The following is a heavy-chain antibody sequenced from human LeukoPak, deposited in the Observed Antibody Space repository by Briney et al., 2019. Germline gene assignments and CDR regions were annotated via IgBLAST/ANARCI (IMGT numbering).Heavy chain of an antibody. J-gene: IGHJ4*02. CDR2: ISDTGGRT. V-gene: IGHV3-23*01. CDR1: GFTFRSYA. D-gene: IGHD3-22*01. Sequence: GGSLRLSCVGSGFTFRSYAMTWVRQAPGKGLEGVSSISDTGGRTDHADSVKGRFTIARDNAKNTLYLEMNSLRADDTALYYRAKGHGDYFDISGSFDYWRQGNVVPVSS. CDR3: AKGHGDYFDISGSFDY.